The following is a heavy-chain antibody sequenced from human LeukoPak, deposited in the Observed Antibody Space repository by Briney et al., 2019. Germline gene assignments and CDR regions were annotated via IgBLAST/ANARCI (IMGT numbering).Heavy chain of an antibody. J-gene: IGHJ4*02. D-gene: IGHD3-16*01. CDR3: VRDDRSDSGYYYDHD. V-gene: IGHV3-7*01. CDR1: GFIFHNYW. CDR2: IKGDGSEK. Sequence: GGSLRLSCAASGFIFHNYWMVWVRQAPGKALEYVGNIKGDGSEKYYVDSLKGRFTISRDNAKNSLYLQMNNLRVEDTAVYYCVRDDRSDSGYYYDHDWGQGTLVTVSS.